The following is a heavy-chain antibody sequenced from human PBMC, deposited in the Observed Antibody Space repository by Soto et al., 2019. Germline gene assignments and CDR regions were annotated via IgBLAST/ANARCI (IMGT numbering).Heavy chain of an antibody. Sequence: GGSLRLSCAASGFTFSSYSMNWVRQAPGKGLEWVSSISSSSSYIYYADSVRGRFTISRDNAKNSLYLQMNSLRAEDTAVYYCARDVLGPFLQPLDYWGQGTLVTVSS. V-gene: IGHV3-21*01. CDR3: ARDVLGPFLQPLDY. CDR2: ISSSSSYI. CDR1: GFTFSSYS. D-gene: IGHD4-4*01. J-gene: IGHJ4*02.